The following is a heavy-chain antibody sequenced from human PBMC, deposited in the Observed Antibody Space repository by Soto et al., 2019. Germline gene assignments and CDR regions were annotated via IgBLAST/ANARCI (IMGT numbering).Heavy chain of an antibody. J-gene: IGHJ5*02. D-gene: IGHD6-6*01. Sequence: SETLSLTCTVSGGSISSYYWSWIWQPPGKGLEWIGYIYYSGSTNYNPSLKSRVTISVDTSKNQFSLKLSSVTAADAAVYYCARGYSSSSWGKWFDPWGQGTLVTVSS. CDR3: ARGYSSSSWGKWFDP. CDR2: IYYSGST. CDR1: GGSISSYY. V-gene: IGHV4-59*01.